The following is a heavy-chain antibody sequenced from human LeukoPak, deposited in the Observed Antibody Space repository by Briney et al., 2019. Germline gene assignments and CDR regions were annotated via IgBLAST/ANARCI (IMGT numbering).Heavy chain of an antibody. CDR1: GFTFSSYA. Sequence: PGGSLRLSCAASGFTFSSYAMSWVRQAPGKGLEWASAISGSGGSTYYADSVKGRFTISRDNSKNTLYLQMNSLRAEDTAVYYCAKAAPGWLDATHYYFDYWSQGTLVTVSS. V-gene: IGHV3-23*01. D-gene: IGHD6-19*01. J-gene: IGHJ4*02. CDR3: AKAAPGWLDATHYYFDY. CDR2: ISGSGGST.